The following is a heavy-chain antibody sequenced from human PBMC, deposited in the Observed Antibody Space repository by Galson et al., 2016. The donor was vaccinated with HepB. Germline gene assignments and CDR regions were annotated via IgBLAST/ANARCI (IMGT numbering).Heavy chain of an antibody. D-gene: IGHD6-19*01. V-gene: IGHV4-59*01. CDR3: AGGPVPDSHQDS. J-gene: IGHJ4*02. CDR2: IFYRGYT. Sequence: SETLSLTCTVSGASISSYYWNWIRQPPGKGLEWLGYIFYRGYTNYNPSLKSRVTISVDTSKNQFSLNLTSVTAADTAVYYCAGGPVPDSHQDSWGQGTLVAVSS. CDR1: GASISSYY.